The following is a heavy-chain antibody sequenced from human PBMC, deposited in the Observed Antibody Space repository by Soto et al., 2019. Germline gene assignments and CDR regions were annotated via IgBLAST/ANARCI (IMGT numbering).Heavy chain of an antibody. CDR3: AKALSNWNDLDAFDI. CDR1: GFTFSNYG. J-gene: IGHJ3*02. Sequence: QVQLVESGGGVVQPGRSLRLSCAASGFTFSNYGMHWVRQAPGKGLEWVAVISYDRINKYYADSVKGRFTISRDNSKNTLYLQMNSLRAEDTAVYYCAKALSNWNDLDAFDIWGQGTMVTVSS. CDR2: ISYDRINK. D-gene: IGHD1-20*01. V-gene: IGHV3-30*18.